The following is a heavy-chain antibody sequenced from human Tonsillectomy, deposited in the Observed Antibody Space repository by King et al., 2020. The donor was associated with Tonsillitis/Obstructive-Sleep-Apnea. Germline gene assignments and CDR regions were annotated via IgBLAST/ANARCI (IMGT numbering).Heavy chain of an antibody. CDR2: VYFSGST. CDR3: ARDMVLEAGGDAFDI. V-gene: IGHV4-59*01. D-gene: IGHD3-10*01. Sequence: MQLQESGPGPVKPSETLSLTCTVSGGSISSYYWSWIRQPPGKGLEWIGYVYFSGSTNHNPSLKSRVTISVDTSKNQFSLKLSSVTAADTAVYYCARDMVLEAGGDAFDIWGQGTMVTVSS. CDR1: GGSISSYY. J-gene: IGHJ3*02.